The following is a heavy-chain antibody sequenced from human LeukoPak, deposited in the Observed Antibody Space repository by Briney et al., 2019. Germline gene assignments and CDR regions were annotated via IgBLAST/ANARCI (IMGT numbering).Heavy chain of an antibody. CDR3: ARSGRGVDSFYFYMDV. J-gene: IGHJ6*03. CDR1: GFTFSKYW. D-gene: IGHD3-10*01. CDR2: IKHDGSEKQDGSEK. Sequence: GGSLRLSCAASGFTFSKYWMSWVRQAPGKGLEWVANIKHDGSEKQDGSEKNYVDSVKGRFTISRDNTKNSLYLQMNSLRAEDTAVYYCARSGRGVDSFYFYMDVWGKGTTVTVSS. V-gene: IGHV3-7*01.